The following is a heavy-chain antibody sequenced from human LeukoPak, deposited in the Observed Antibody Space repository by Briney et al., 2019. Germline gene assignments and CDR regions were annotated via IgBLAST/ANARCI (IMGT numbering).Heavy chain of an antibody. CDR3: ARGRRLLWFGHIFDP. Sequence: SETLSLTCTVSGGSISSYYWSWIRQPPGKGLEWIGYIHYSGSTNYNPSLKSRVTISVDTSKNQLSLKLSSVTAADTAVYYCARGRRLLWFGHIFDPWGQGTLVTVSS. CDR2: IHYSGST. J-gene: IGHJ5*02. CDR1: GGSISSYY. V-gene: IGHV4-59*12. D-gene: IGHD3-10*01.